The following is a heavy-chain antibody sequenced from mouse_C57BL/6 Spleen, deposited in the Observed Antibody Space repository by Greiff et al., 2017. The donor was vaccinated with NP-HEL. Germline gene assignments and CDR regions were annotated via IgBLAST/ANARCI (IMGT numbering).Heavy chain of an antibody. CDR3: ARVDV. J-gene: IGHJ1*03. Sequence: DVQLVESGGGLVKPGGSLKLSCAASGFTFSSYAMSWVRQTPEKRLEWVATISDGGSYTYYPDNVKGRFTISRDNAKNNLYLQMSHLKSEDTAMYYCARVDVWGTGTTVTVSS. V-gene: IGHV5-4*01. CDR2: ISDGGSYT. CDR1: GFTFSSYA.